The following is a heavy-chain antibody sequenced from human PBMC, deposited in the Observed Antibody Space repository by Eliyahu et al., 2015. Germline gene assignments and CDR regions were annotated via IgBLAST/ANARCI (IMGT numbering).Heavy chain of an antibody. Sequence: EVQLVESGGGLIQPGGSLRLSCXASGFTVSSNYXSWVRQAXGKGXEXVSVIYSGGSTYYADSVKGRFTISRDNSKNTLYLQMNSLRAEDTAVYYCARDKEWGSSSWLDDAFDIWGQGTMVTVSS. D-gene: IGHD6-13*01. J-gene: IGHJ3*02. CDR2: IYSGGST. V-gene: IGHV3-53*01. CDR1: GFTVSSNY. CDR3: ARDKEWGSSSWLDDAFDI.